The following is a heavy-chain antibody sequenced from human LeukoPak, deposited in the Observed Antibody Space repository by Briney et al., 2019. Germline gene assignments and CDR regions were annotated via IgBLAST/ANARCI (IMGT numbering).Heavy chain of an antibody. CDR1: GFTFSSYA. CDR2: ISGSGGST. D-gene: IGHD6-13*01. V-gene: IGHV3-23*01. J-gene: IGHJ1*01. Sequence: PGGSLRLSCAASGFTFSSYAMSWVRQAPGKGLEWVSAISGSGGSTYYADSVKGRFTISRDNSKNTLYLQMNSLRAEDTAVYYCANPLDSSSGTIHFQHWGQGTLVTVSS. CDR3: ANPLDSSSGTIHFQH.